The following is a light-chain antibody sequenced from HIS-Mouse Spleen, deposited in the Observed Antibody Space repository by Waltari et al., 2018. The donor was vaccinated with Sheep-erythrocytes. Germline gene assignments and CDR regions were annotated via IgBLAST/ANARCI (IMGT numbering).Light chain of an antibody. J-gene: IGLJ1*01. CDR1: SSDCGGYNY. CDR2: DVS. CDR3: CSYAGSYNHV. V-gene: IGLV2-11*01. Sequence: QSALTQPRSVSGSPGQSVTISCTGTSSDCGGYNYVSWSQQHPGKAPKLMIYDVSNRPSGVPDRFSGSKSGNTASLTISGLQAEDEADYYCCSYAGSYNHVFATGTKVTVL.